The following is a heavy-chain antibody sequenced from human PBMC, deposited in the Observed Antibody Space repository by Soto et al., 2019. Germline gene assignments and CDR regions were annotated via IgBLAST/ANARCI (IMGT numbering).Heavy chain of an antibody. CDR3: ARAVRSGGSP. Sequence: TSETLSLTCAVYGGSFSGYYWSWIRQPPGKGLEWIGEINHSGSTNYNPSLKSRVTISVDTSKNQFSLKLSSVTAADTAVYYCARAVRSGGSPWGQGTLVTVSS. D-gene: IGHD2-15*01. V-gene: IGHV4-34*01. CDR2: INHSGST. CDR1: GGSFSGYY. J-gene: IGHJ5*02.